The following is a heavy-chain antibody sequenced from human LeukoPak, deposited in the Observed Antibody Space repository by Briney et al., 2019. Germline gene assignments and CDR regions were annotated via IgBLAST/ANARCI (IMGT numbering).Heavy chain of an antibody. CDR3: ARDLGQYYDTSDNWFDP. V-gene: IGHV3-74*01. J-gene: IGHJ5*02. CDR2: INSDGSST. D-gene: IGHD3-22*01. Sequence: PGGSLRLSCAASGFTVTNAWMSWVRQAPGKGLVWVSRINSDGSSTSYADSVKGRFTISRDNAKNTLNLQMNSLRAEDTAVYYCARDLGQYYDTSDNWFDPWGQGTLVTVSS. CDR1: GFTVTNAW.